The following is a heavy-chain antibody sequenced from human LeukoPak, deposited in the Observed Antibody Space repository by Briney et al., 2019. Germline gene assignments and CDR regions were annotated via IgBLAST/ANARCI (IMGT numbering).Heavy chain of an antibody. D-gene: IGHD3-9*01. V-gene: IGHV3-23*01. CDR1: GFTFSNYA. CDR3: AQWGDFDVLTGYYVPDF. J-gene: IGHJ4*02. Sequence: PGASLRLSCAASGFTFSNYAMSWVRQAPGKGLEWVSDITGSDGNTYYADPVKGRFTISRDNSKNTLYLQMNSLRAEDTAVYYCAQWGDFDVLTGYYVPDFWGQGTLVTVSS. CDR2: ITGSDGNT.